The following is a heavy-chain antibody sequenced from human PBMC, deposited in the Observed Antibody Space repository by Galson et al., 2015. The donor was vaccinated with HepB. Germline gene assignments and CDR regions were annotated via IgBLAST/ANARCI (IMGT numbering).Heavy chain of an antibody. V-gene: IGHV3-30*07. CDR3: ASDCDGSGSFYNMLGY. J-gene: IGHJ4*02. CDR1: GFTFSRHA. Sequence: SLRLSCAVSGFTFSRHAFHWVRQAPGRGLERVALISSDDTSKFYADSVKGRLSISRDNSKDTVYLQMNSLRDEDTAVYYCASDCDGSGSFYNMLGYWGQGTMVTVSS. CDR2: ISSDDTSK. D-gene: IGHD3-10*01.